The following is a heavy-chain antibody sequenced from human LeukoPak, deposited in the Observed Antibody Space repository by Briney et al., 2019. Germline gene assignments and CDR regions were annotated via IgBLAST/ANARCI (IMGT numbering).Heavy chain of an antibody. CDR2: IYPGDSDT. CDR1: GYSFTSYW. V-gene: IGHV5-51*01. J-gene: IGHJ3*02. CDR3: ARHARYYYDSSGYPGTDAFDI. Sequence: GESLKISCKGSGYSFTSYWIGWVRQMPGKGLEWMGIIYPGDSDTRYSPSFQGQVTISADKSISTAYLQWSSLKASDTAMYYCARHARYYYDSSGYPGTDAFDIWGQGTIVTVSS. D-gene: IGHD3-22*01.